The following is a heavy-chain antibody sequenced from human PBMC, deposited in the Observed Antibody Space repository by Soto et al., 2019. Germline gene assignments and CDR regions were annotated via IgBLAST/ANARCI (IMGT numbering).Heavy chain of an antibody. CDR2: IKGDGSEK. Sequence: GGSLRLSCVASGFTFTSYWMGWVRQAPGKGLEWVANIKGDGSEKKYVDSVKGRFTISRDNAHNSVSLQMNSLRAEDTALYYCGRDEVRNGVGVWGQGTTVTVSS. CDR3: GRDEVRNGVGV. V-gene: IGHV3-7*01. CDR1: GFTFTSYW. J-gene: IGHJ6*02.